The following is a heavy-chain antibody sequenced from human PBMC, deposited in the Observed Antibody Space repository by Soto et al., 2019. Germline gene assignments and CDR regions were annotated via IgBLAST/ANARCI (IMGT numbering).Heavy chain of an antibody. J-gene: IGHJ4*02. CDR1: GFSVGGNY. CDR2: IYSGGNP. Sequence: GFSVGGNYMSWVRQAPGKGLELVSLIYSGGNPFYADSMKGRFTLSRDNSNNMLYLQMDSLRAEDTAVYYCARGPNSDCWGQGTLVIVSS. D-gene: IGHD2-21*01. V-gene: IGHV3-53*01. CDR3: ARGPNSDC.